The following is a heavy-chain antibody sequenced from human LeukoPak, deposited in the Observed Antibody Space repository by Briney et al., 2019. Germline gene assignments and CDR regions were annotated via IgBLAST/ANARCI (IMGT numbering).Heavy chain of an antibody. CDR1: GFTFSSYW. Sequence: GGSLRPSCAASGFTFSSYWMSWVRQAPGKGLEWVANIKQDGSEKYYVDSVKGRFTISRDNAKNSLYLQMNSLRAEDTAVYYCARLLWFGEFKWFDPWGQGTLVTVSS. D-gene: IGHD3-10*01. CDR3: ARLLWFGEFKWFDP. V-gene: IGHV3-7*01. J-gene: IGHJ5*02. CDR2: IKQDGSEK.